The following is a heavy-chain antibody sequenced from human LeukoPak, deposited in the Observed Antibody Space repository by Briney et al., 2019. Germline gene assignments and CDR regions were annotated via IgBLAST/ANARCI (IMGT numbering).Heavy chain of an antibody. Sequence: ASVKVSCKASGGTFSSYTISWVRQAPGQGLEWMGGIIPIFRTAHYAQKLQGRVSITADESTGTVHMELYSLRSEDTAVYYCARDPQDSYYNSSAHAIWGQGTLVTVSS. J-gene: IGHJ1*01. D-gene: IGHD3-22*01. CDR3: ARDPQDSYYNSSAHAI. CDR1: GGTFSSYT. V-gene: IGHV1-69*01. CDR2: IIPIFRTA.